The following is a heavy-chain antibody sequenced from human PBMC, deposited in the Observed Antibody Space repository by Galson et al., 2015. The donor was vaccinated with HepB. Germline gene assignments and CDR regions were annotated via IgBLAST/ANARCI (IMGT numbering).Heavy chain of an antibody. Sequence: SLRLSCAASGFTFSSYAMHWVRQAPGKGLEWVAVIWYDGSNKYYADSVKGRFIISRDNSKNTLYLQMNSLRADDTAVYYCASLYYYTSGSYYKVPRFDYWGQGTLVTVSS. D-gene: IGHD3-10*01. CDR1: GFTFSSYA. CDR2: IWYDGSNK. V-gene: IGHV3-33*01. CDR3: ASLYYYTSGSYYKVPRFDY. J-gene: IGHJ4*02.